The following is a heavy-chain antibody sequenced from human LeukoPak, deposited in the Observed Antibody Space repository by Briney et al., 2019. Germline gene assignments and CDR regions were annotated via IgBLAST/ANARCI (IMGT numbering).Heavy chain of an antibody. Sequence: PGGSLRLSCAASGFTFSSYEMNWVRQAPGKGLEWVSYISGSGTTIYYADSVKGRFTISRDNAKNSLYLQMNSLRAEDTALYYCAKVLWAAAGIFDYWGQGTLVTVSS. CDR1: GFTFSSYE. CDR2: ISGSGTTI. J-gene: IGHJ4*02. CDR3: AKVLWAAAGIFDY. V-gene: IGHV3-48*03. D-gene: IGHD6-13*01.